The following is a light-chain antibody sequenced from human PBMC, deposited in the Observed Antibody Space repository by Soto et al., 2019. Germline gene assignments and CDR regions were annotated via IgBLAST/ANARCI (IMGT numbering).Light chain of an antibody. CDR1: QSLLHSNGYTY. J-gene: IGKJ4*01. CDR3: MQALQTPLT. V-gene: IGKV2-28*01. CDR2: LGS. Sequence: DIVMTQSPLSLPVTPGEPASISCMSSQSLLHSNGYTYLAWYLQKPGQSPQFLIYLGSNRASGVPDRFSGRGSGTDFTLKISRVEAEDVGVYYCMQALQTPLTFGGGTKVEIK.